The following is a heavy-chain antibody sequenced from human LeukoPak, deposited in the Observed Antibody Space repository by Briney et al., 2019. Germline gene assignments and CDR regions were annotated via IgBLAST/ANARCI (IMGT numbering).Heavy chain of an antibody. D-gene: IGHD6-13*01. V-gene: IGHV4-39*01. CDR1: GGSISSSDFY. J-gene: IGHJ4*02. Sequence: PSETLSLTCTVSGGSISSSDFYWGWIRQPPGKGLEWIGSIYYSGKTYNNPSLKSRVTVSIDTSKNQFSLKLSFPTAADTAVYYCARHSGPYGSSWFDYWGQGALVSVSS. CDR2: IYYSGKT. CDR3: ARHSGPYGSSWFDY.